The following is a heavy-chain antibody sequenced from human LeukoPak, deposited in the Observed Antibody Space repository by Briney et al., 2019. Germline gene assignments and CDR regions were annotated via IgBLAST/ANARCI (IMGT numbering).Heavy chain of an antibody. CDR3: ARGLYYYMDV. J-gene: IGHJ6*03. D-gene: IGHD5-12*01. Sequence: SETLSLTCTVSGDSISSFYWSWIRQPAGKGLEWIGRIYSSGSTNYNPSLKSRVTISVDTSKNQFSLKLSSVTAADTAVYYCARGLYYYMDVWGKGTTVTVSS. CDR2: IYSSGST. V-gene: IGHV4-4*07. CDR1: GDSISSFY.